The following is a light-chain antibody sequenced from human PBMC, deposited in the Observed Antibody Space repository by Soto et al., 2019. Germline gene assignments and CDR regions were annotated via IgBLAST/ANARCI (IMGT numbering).Light chain of an antibody. V-gene: IGLV2-14*03. CDR2: DVS. J-gene: IGLJ1*01. CDR3: SSFTGSNYV. CDR1: ISDVGGYNF. Sequence: QSVLTQPASVSGSPGQSIIISCTGTISDVGGYNFVSWYQQYPGKAPKLMICDVSNRPSGVSNRFSGSKSGNTASLTISGLQAEDEADYYCSSFTGSNYVFGTGTKVTVL.